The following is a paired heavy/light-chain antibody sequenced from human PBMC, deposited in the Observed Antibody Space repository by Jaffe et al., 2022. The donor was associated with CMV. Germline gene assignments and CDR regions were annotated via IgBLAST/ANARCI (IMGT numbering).Heavy chain of an antibody. V-gene: IGHV4-39*01. J-gene: IGHJ4*02. D-gene: IGHD3-16*02. CDR2: IFYSGTT. CDR1: GDSFTSESYY. Sequence: QLQLQESGPGLVKPSETLSLTCTVSGDSFTSESYYWGWIRQPPGKGLEWIGSIFYSGTTYYTPSLEGRLTISVDTSKSRFTLRLSSVTAIDTAIYYCVRQRRFDYVWGHYRYRVAIGRSFDSWGQGTLVTVSS. CDR3: VRQRRFDYVWGHYRYRVAIGRSFDS.
Light chain of an antibody. J-gene: IGKJ4*01. CDR1: QDIRNY. V-gene: IGKV1-33*01. CDR2: DAS. CDR3: QQYDNFPSIT. Sequence: DIQMTQSPSSLSASVGDRVTITCQASQDIRNYLNWYQQKAGKAPKLLIYDASNLETGVPSRFSGSGSGTYFSFTISSLQPEDFATYFCQQYDNFPSITFGGGTKLQIK.